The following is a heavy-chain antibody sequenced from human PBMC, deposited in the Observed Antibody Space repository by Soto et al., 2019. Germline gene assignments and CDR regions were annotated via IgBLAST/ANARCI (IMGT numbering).Heavy chain of an antibody. CDR3: VRDYSGSSFDY. CDR2: MYHSGST. J-gene: IGHJ4*02. Sequence: SETLSLTCAVSGYSMSSGYYWGWIRQPPGKGLEWIGSMYHSGSTDYNPSLKSRITISVDTSKNQFSLKLRSATAADTAVYYCVRDYSGSSFDYWGQGTLVTVS. V-gene: IGHV4-38-2*02. D-gene: IGHD1-26*01. CDR1: GYSMSSGYY.